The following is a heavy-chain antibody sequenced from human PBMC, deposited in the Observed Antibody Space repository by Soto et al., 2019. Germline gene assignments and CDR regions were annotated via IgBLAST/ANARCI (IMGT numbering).Heavy chain of an antibody. CDR2: INEDSTYI. Sequence: GGSLSLSCTASGFAFNTYSMNWVRQAPGKGLEWVSSINEDSTYIYYADSLRGRITISRDNAKDSLFLQMNSLRPDDTAVYYCVRDLGRYFRSGYMDLWGDGATVTVSS. J-gene: IGHJ6*03. D-gene: IGHD3-9*01. CDR1: GFAFNTYS. CDR3: VRDLGRYFRSGYMDL. V-gene: IGHV3-21*01.